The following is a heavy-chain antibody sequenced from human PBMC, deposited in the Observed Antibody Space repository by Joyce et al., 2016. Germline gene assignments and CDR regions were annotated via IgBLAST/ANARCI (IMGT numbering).Heavy chain of an antibody. D-gene: IGHD4-17*01. CDR1: GYSTNNDNW. J-gene: IGHJ4*02. CDR3: ARSGDLGNFFDY. Sequence: QVQLQESGPRLVKPSQTLSLTCAVAGYSTNNDNWWGWVRHTPGKGLEWIGYIYHSGTISYIPSLKSRVSMSIDASENQFSMTLRSVTAADTAVYFCARSGDLGNFFDYWGQGTLVTVSS. V-gene: IGHV4-28*02. CDR2: IYHSGTI.